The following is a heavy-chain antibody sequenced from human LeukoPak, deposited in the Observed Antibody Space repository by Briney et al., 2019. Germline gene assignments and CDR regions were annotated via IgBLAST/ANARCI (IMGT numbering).Heavy chain of an antibody. CDR3: ARDGYYDSSGASDAFDI. V-gene: IGHV4-59*12. D-gene: IGHD3-22*01. J-gene: IGHJ3*02. CDR1: GGSISSYY. CDR2: IYYSGST. Sequence: SETLSLTCTVSGGSISSYYWSWIRQPPGKGLEWIGYIYYSGSTNYNPSLKSRVTISVDTSKNQFSLKLSSVTAADTAVYYCARDGYYDSSGASDAFDIWGQGTMVTVSS.